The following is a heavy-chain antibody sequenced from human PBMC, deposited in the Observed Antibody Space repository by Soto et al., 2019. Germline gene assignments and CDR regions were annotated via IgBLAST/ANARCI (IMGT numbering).Heavy chain of an antibody. V-gene: IGHV4-38-2*01. CDR1: GYSISSGYY. Sequence: PSETLSLTCAVSGYSISSGYYWGWLRQPPGKGLEWIGSIHHGGSTYYNPSLNSRVTLSIDMTNNHVSLILNSVTAADTAVYYCTRAGPWVPHYCDSSPYTFEDWFNTRAQESLVTASS. CDR2: IHHGGST. D-gene: IGHD3-22*01. CDR3: TRAGPWVPHYCDSSPYTFEDWFNT. J-gene: IGHJ5*02.